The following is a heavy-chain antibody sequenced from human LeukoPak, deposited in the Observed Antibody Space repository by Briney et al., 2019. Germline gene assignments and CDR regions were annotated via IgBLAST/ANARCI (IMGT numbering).Heavy chain of an antibody. Sequence: KPGGSLRLSCAVTEFPFSKAWMSWVRQAPGKGLEWVGRIKSKTDGGTTDYAAPVKGRFTISRDDSKNTLYLQMNSLKTEDTAVYYCARDGYSGSYYDYWGQGTLVTVSS. J-gene: IGHJ4*02. V-gene: IGHV3-15*01. CDR1: EFPFSKAW. D-gene: IGHD1-26*01. CDR2: IKSKTDGGTT. CDR3: ARDGYSGSYYDY.